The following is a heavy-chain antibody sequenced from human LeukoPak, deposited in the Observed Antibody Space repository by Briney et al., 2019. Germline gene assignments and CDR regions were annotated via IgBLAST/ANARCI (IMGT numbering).Heavy chain of an antibody. V-gene: IGHV4-34*01. J-gene: IGHJ4*02. D-gene: IGHD2-15*01. CDR2: INHSGST. CDR3: ASSCSGGSCSTPTRLDY. Sequence: SENLSLTCAVYGGSFSGYYWSWTRQPPGKGLEWIGEINHSGSTNYNPSLKSRVTISVDTSKNQFSLKLSSVTAADTAVYYCASSCSGGSCSTPTRLDYWGQGTLVTVSS. CDR1: GGSFSGYY.